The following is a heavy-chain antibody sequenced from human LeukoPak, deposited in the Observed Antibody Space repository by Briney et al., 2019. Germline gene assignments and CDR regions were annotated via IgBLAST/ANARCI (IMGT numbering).Heavy chain of an antibody. CDR1: GFSFSSYA. Sequence: PGGSLRLSCAASGFSFSSYAMSWVRQAPGKGLEWVSYISSSGSTIYYADSVKGRFTISRDNAKNSLYLQMNSLRAEDTAVYYCAELGITMIGGVWGKGTTVTISS. V-gene: IGHV3-48*03. CDR2: ISSSGSTI. D-gene: IGHD3-10*02. J-gene: IGHJ6*04. CDR3: AELGITMIGGV.